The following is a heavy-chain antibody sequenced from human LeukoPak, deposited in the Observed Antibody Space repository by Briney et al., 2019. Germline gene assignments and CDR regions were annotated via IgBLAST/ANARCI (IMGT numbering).Heavy chain of an antibody. CDR2: INAGNGNT. CDR3: ARSPFYDYGTSFDY. D-gene: IGHD3-16*01. J-gene: IGHJ4*02. Sequence: ASVKVSCKASGYTFTSYAMHWVRQAPGQRLEWMGWINAGNGNTKYSQKFQGRVTITRDTSASTAYMELSSLRSEDAAVYYCARSPFYDYGTSFDYWGQGTLVTVSS. V-gene: IGHV1-3*01. CDR1: GYTFTSYA.